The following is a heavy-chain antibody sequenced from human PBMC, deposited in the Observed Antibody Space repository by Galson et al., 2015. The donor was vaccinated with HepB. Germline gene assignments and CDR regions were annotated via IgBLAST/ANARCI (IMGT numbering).Heavy chain of an antibody. CDR2: IYPGDSDT. CDR1: GYSFTSYW. CDR3: ARSCRSTSCYRDPFHI. D-gene: IGHD2-2*01. V-gene: IGHV5-51*01. J-gene: IGHJ3*02. Sequence: QSGAEVKKPGESLTISCTGSGYSFTSYWIGWVRQMPGKGLEWMGIIYPGDSDTRYSPSFQGQVTISADKSISTAYLQWSSLKASDTAMYYCARSCRSTSCYRDPFHIWGQGTMVTVSS.